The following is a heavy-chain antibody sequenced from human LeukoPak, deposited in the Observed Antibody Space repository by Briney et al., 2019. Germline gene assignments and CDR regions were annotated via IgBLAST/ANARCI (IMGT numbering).Heavy chain of an antibody. D-gene: IGHD3-10*01. Sequence: PGGSLRLSCAASGFTFSSYSMSWVRQARGKGLEWVSVISGGARYIYYGDSVGGRFTISRDNSKNTVYLQMNSLRAEDTAVYFCATRGAYYGSGDYNTIKNYVPFDSRGQGILVTVSS. CDR3: ATRGAYYGSGDYNTIKNYVPFDS. CDR1: GFTFSSYS. V-gene: IGHV3-21*04. CDR2: ISGGARYI. J-gene: IGHJ4*02.